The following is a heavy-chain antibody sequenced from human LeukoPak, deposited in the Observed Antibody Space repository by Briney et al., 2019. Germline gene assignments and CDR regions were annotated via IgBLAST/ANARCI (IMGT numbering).Heavy chain of an antibody. Sequence: NPSETLSLTCTVSGGSISSYYWSWIRQPPGKGLEWIGYIYYSGSTNYNPSLKSRVTISVDTSKNQFSLKLSSVTAADTAVYYCASTYYYDSSGYNYWGQGTLVTVSS. J-gene: IGHJ4*02. CDR1: GGSISSYY. CDR3: ASTYYYDSSGYNY. D-gene: IGHD3-22*01. CDR2: IYYSGST. V-gene: IGHV4-59*01.